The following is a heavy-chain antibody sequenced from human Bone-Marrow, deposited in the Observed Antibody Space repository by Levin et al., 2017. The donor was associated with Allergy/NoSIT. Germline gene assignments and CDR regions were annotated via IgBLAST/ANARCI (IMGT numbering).Heavy chain of an antibody. CDR3: AGNGPLPNTEDAFDI. CDR2: INTNTGKP. D-gene: IGHD2-8*01. Sequence: ASVKVSCKAFRYTFNNYALNWVRQLPGEGLEWMGWINTNTGKPTYAQGFTGRFVFYLDASVSTTYLEISSLEPEDTALYFCAGNGPLPNTEDAFDIWGQGTAVTVS. J-gene: IGHJ3*02. V-gene: IGHV7-4-1*02. CDR1: RYTFNNYA.